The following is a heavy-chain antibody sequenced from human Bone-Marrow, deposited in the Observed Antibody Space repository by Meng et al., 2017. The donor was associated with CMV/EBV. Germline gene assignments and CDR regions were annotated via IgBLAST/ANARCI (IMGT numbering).Heavy chain of an antibody. CDR3: AREEGYCSSTSCYGYYYYYGMDV. Sequence: GESLKISCAASGFTFSSYDMHWVRQATGKGLEWVSAIGTAGDTYYPGSVKGRFTISRDNAKNSLYLQMNSLRAEDTAVYYCAREEGYCSSTSCYGYYYYYGMDVWGQGTTVTVSS. CDR1: GFTFSSYD. D-gene: IGHD2-2*01. V-gene: IGHV3-13*01. CDR2: IGTAGDT. J-gene: IGHJ6*02.